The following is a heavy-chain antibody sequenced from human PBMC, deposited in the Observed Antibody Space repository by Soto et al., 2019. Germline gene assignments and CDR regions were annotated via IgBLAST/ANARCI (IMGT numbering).Heavy chain of an antibody. CDR2: TNSEGSST. Sequence: EVQLVESGGGLVQPGGSLRLSCAASGFTVSTYWMHWVRQAPGKGLVWVSRTNSEGSSTTYADSVKGRFTVSRDNAKNPLYLQMNSLRAEDTAVYYCARAKAYYDMDVWGQGTTITVSS. J-gene: IGHJ6*02. CDR3: ARAKAYYDMDV. V-gene: IGHV3-74*01. CDR1: GFTVSTYW.